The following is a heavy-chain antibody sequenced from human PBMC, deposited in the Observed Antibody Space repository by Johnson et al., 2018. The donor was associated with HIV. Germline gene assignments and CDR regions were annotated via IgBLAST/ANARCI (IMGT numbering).Heavy chain of an antibody. J-gene: IGHJ3*01. D-gene: IGHD3-10*01. V-gene: IGHV3-NL1*01. CDR2: IYSGGNT. CDR1: GFTFSSFG. Sequence: QVQLVESGGGVVQPGRSLRLSCTTSGFTFSSFGMNWVRQAPGKGLEWVAVIYSGGNTYYADSVKGRFTISRDNSKNTLYLQMNSLGAEDTAVYYCARAPEVRGVDAFDVWG. CDR3: ARAPEVRGVDAFDV.